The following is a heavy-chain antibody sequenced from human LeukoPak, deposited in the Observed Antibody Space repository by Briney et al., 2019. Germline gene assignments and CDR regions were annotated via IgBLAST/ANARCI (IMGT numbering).Heavy chain of an antibody. V-gene: IGHV4-59*01. D-gene: IGHD5-18*01. J-gene: IGHJ3*02. Sequence: SETLSLTCTDFRGSMSNRYWWTWIRQTPGEGLEWIGNANYSGSSTSNPSLRSRVSISVDTSKNQFSLKLRSVTAADTAVYYCARDRRSEDSYGSSGTFDIWGPGSVVTVSS. CDR2: ANYSGSS. CDR3: ARDRRSEDSYGSSGTFDI. CDR1: RGSMSNRYW.